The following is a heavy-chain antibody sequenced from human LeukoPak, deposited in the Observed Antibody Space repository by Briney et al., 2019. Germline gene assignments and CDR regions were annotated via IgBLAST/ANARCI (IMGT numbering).Heavy chain of an antibody. Sequence: SETLSLICTVSGVSISSSSYYWGWIRQPPGKGLEWIGEINHSGSTNYNPSLKSRVTISVDTSKNQFSLKLSSVTAADTAVYYCAIKRPADPLGAFDIWGQGTMVTVSS. D-gene: IGHD2-2*01. J-gene: IGHJ3*02. V-gene: IGHV4-39*07. CDR2: INHSGST. CDR3: AIKRPADPLGAFDI. CDR1: GVSISSSSYY.